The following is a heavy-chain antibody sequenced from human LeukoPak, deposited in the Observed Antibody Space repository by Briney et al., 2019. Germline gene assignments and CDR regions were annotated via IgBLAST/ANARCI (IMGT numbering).Heavy chain of an antibody. J-gene: IGHJ4*02. D-gene: IGHD6-19*01. CDR2: INAGNGNT. CDR3: AREAAVAGTFDY. Sequence: GASVKVSCKASGYTFTSYAMHWVRQAPGQRLEWMGWINAGNGNTKYSQKFQSRVTITRDTSASTAYMELSSLRSEDTAVYYCAREAAVAGTFDYWGQGTLVTVSS. V-gene: IGHV1-3*01. CDR1: GYTFTSYA.